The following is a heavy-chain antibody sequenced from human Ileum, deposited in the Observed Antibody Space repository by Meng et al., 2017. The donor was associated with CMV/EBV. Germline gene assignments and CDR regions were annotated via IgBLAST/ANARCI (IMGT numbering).Heavy chain of an antibody. V-gene: IGHV1-69*02. CDR3: AKYHAYDYNFPPLDY. CDR2: IIPIVDVT. CDR1: GGTFSSNS. D-gene: IGHD5-24*01. Sequence: QVQLVQSGAEVKKPGSSVKVSCKASGGTFSSNSISWVRQAPGQGLEWMGRIIPIVDVTNYSEKFQGRVTITADKATGTAYMELTSLRPDDTAVYYCAKYHAYDYNFPPLDYWGQGTLVTVSS. J-gene: IGHJ4*02.